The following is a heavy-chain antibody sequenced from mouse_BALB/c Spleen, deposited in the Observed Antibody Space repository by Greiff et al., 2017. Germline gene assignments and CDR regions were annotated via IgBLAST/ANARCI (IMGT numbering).Heavy chain of an antibody. J-gene: IGHJ3*01. Sequence: EVMLVESGGGLVQPGGSRKLSCAASGFTFSSFGMHWVRQAPEKGLEWVAYISSGSSTIYYADTVKGRFTISRDNPKNTLFLQMTSLRSEDTAMYYCARVDPAWFAYWGQGTLVTVSA. CDR2: ISSGSSTI. CDR3: ARVDPAWFAY. CDR1: GFTFSSFG. V-gene: IGHV5-17*02.